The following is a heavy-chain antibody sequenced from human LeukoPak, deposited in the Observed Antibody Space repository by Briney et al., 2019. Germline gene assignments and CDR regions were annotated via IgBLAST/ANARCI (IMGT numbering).Heavy chain of an antibody. CDR2: ISRSGDNT. CDR1: GFSFSSYA. D-gene: IGHD2-15*01. CDR3: ARMRCSGGGCYEFDY. V-gene: IGHV3-23*01. Sequence: GGSLRLSCVASGFSFSSYAMTWVRQAPGKGLEWVSGISRSGDNTYNADSVEGRFTISRDTSKNTLYLQVNTLRAEDTAVHYCARMRCSGGGCYEFDYWGQGTLVTVSS. J-gene: IGHJ4*02.